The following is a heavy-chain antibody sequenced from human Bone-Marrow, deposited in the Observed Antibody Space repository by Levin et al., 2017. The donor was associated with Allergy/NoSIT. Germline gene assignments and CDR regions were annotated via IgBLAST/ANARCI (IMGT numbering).Heavy chain of an antibody. V-gene: IGHV3-33*01. CDR3: ARERLRASDI. CDR1: EFTFNTYG. CDR2: IWSDGGDK. D-gene: IGHD1-26*01. Sequence: LSLTCAASEFTFNTYGMHWVRQAPGKGLEWVAVIWSDGGDKKYADSVKGRFTISRDNSNSTLYLQMNSLRVEDTAVYYCARERLRASDIWGQGTMVIVSS. J-gene: IGHJ3*02.